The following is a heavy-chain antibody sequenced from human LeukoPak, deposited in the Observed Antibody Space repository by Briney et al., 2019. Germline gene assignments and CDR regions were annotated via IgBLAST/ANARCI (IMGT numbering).Heavy chain of an antibody. CDR2: IQTSGST. V-gene: IGHV4-61*02. CDR3: ARDLGSAWYDY. Sequence: PSETLSLTCTVSGGSISSGTYYWNCIRQPAGKGLEWIGRIQTSGSTNYNPSLKSRLTISVDTSKHQIYLKLSSVTAADTAVYYCARDLGSAWYDYWGQGTLVTVSS. D-gene: IGHD6-19*01. CDR1: GGSISSGTYY. J-gene: IGHJ4*02.